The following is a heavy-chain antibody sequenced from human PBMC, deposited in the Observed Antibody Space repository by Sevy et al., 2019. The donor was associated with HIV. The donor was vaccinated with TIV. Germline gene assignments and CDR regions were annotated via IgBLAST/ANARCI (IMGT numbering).Heavy chain of an antibody. J-gene: IGHJ4*02. D-gene: IGHD4-17*01. CDR2: ISYDGSNK. CDR3: AKGAYGDYLQLFDY. Sequence: GGSLRLSCAASGFTFSSYGMHWVRQAPGKGVEWVAVISYDGSNKYYAHSVKGRFTISRDNSKNTLYLQMNSLRAEDTAVYYCAKGAYGDYLQLFDYWGQGTLVTVSS. V-gene: IGHV3-30*18. CDR1: GFTFSSYG.